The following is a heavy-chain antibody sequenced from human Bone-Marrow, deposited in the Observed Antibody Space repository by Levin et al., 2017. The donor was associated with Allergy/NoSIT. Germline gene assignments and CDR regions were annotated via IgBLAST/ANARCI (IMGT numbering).Heavy chain of an antibody. CDR2: ITGSGGTT. D-gene: IGHD5-12*01. Sequence: GESLKISCAASGFTFSSYAMSWVRQAPGKGLEWVSAITGSGGTTYYAVSVRGRFTVSRDNSKSTLYLQMNSLRAEDTAVYYCAKDPDSGSQGYFDYWGQGILVTVSS. J-gene: IGHJ4*02. CDR1: GFTFSSYA. V-gene: IGHV3-23*01. CDR3: AKDPDSGSQGYFDY.